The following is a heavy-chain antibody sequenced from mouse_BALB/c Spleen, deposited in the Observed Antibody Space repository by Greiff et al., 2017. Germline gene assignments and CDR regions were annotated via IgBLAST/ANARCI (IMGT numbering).Heavy chain of an antibody. V-gene: IGHV1-14*01. CDR3: ARGTTVVAMDY. CDR1: GYTFTSYV. D-gene: IGHD1-1*01. CDR2: INPYNDGT. Sequence: EVHLVESGPELVKPGASVKMSCKASGYTFTSYVMHWVKQKPGQGLEWIGYINPYNDGTKYNEKFKGKATLTSDKSSSTAYMELSSLTSEDSAVYYCARGTTVVAMDYWGQGTSVTVSS. J-gene: IGHJ4*01.